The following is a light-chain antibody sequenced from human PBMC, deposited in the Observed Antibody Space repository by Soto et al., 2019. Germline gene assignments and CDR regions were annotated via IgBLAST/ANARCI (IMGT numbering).Light chain of an antibody. CDR2: GAS. J-gene: IGKJ5*01. V-gene: IGKV3-15*01. CDR1: QSVGSD. CDR3: QQYKNWPPIS. Sequence: IVLTQSPGTLSLSPGERATLSCRASQSVGSDLAWYQQKPGQAPRLLIYGASTRATGIPARFSGSASGTEFTLTITGLQSEDFAVYYCQQYKNWPPISFGQGTRLEIK.